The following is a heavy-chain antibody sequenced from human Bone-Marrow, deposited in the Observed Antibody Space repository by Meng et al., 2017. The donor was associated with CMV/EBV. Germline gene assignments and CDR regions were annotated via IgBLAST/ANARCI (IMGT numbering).Heavy chain of an antibody. D-gene: IGHD2-2*01. CDR3: ARGYCSSTSCLIDY. Sequence: QVQLQQVGAGLLKPSETLSLTCAVYGGAFSGYYWSWIRQPPGKGLEWIGEINHSGSTNYNPSLKSRVTISVDTSKNQFSLKLSSVTAADTAVYYCARGYCSSTSCLIDYWGQGTLVTVSS. V-gene: IGHV4-34*01. CDR2: INHSGST. CDR1: GGAFSGYY. J-gene: IGHJ4*02.